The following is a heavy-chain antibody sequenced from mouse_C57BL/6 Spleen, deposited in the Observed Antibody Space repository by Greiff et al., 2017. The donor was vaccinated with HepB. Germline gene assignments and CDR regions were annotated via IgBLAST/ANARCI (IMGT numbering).Heavy chain of an antibody. CDR1: GFNIKDYY. V-gene: IGHV14-2*01. Sequence: VQLKESGAELVKPGASVKLSCTASGFNIKDYYMHWVKQRTEQGLEWIGRIDPEDGETKYAPKFQGKATITADTTSNTAYLQLSSLTSEDTAVYYCARYDSNHYYAMDYWGQGTSVTVSS. D-gene: IGHD2-5*01. J-gene: IGHJ4*01. CDR2: IDPEDGET. CDR3: ARYDSNHYYAMDY.